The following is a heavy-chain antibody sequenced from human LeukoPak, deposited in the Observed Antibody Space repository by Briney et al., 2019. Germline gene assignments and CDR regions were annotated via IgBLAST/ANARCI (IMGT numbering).Heavy chain of an antibody. CDR3: ARDAIALYYYYYMDV. V-gene: IGHV1-2*02. D-gene: IGHD2-21*01. CDR1: GYTFTGYY. Sequence: GASVKVSCKASGYTFTGYYMHWVRQAPGQGLEWMGWINPNSGGTNYAQKFQGRVTMTRDTSISTAYMELSRLRSDDTAVYYCARDAIALYYYYYMDVWGKGTTVTVSS. J-gene: IGHJ6*03. CDR2: INPNSGGT.